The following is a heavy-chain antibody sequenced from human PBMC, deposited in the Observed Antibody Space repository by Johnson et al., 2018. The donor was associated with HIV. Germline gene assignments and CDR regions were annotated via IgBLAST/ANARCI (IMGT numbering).Heavy chain of an antibody. CDR2: IWYDGSNK. V-gene: IGHV3-33*08. J-gene: IGHJ3*02. CDR1: GFTLSSYW. Sequence: QVQLVESGGGLVQPGGSLRLSCAASGFTLSSYWMSWIRQAPGKGLEWVALIWYDGSNKYYADSVKGRFTISRDNAESSLHLQMNSLRADDTAVYYCVRLHSGTGAFDIWGQGTMVSVSS. D-gene: IGHD1-26*01. CDR3: VRLHSGTGAFDI.